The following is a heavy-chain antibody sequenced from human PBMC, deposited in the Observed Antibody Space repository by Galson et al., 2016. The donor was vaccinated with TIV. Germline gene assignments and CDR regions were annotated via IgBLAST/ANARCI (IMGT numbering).Heavy chain of an antibody. CDR2: ISSYSSYRTYI. CDR1: GFTFSGYT. CDR3: ARDEDGYSVFKY. J-gene: IGHJ4*02. D-gene: IGHD5-24*01. V-gene: IGHV3-21*01. Sequence: SLRLSCAASGFTFSGYTMNWVRQAPGKGLEWVSSISSYSSYRTYIYYADSVKGRFTISRDNAKNSLYLQMNSLRAEDTAVYYCARDEDGYSVFKYWGQGTLVTVSS.